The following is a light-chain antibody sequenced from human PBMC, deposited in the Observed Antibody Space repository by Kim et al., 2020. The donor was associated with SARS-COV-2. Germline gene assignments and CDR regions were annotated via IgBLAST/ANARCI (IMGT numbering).Light chain of an antibody. CDR2: QDS. V-gene: IGLV3-1*01. CDR1: KLGDKY. CDR3: QAWDSSVV. J-gene: IGLJ2*01. Sequence: SYELTQPPSVSVSPGQTASITCSGDKLGDKYACWYQQKPGQSPVLVIYQDSERPSGIPERFSGSNSGNTATLTISGTQAMDEADYYCQAWDSSVVFGGVT.